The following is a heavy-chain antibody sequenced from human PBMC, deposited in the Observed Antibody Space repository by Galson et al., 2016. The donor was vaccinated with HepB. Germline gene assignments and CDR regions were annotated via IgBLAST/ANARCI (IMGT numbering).Heavy chain of an antibody. CDR3: ALPGRAARYAFDY. Sequence: SLRLSCAASGFTFRDYYMSWIRQAPGKGLEWVSYISSMSSYTNYADSVKGRFTISRDNAKNSLYLQMNSLRAEDTAVYYCALPGRAARYAFDYWGPGTLGTVSS. D-gene: IGHD6-6*01. CDR1: GFTFRDYY. CDR2: ISSMSSYT. J-gene: IGHJ4*02. V-gene: IGHV3-11*06.